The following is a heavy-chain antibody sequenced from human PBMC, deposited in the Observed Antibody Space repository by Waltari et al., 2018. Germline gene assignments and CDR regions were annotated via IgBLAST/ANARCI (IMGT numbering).Heavy chain of an antibody. CDR1: DFTFSSYW. J-gene: IGHJ4*02. CDR3: ARVPGQRWAPFDY. D-gene: IGHD6-13*01. CDR2: IKQDGSEK. Sequence: EVQLVESGGGLVQPGGSLKLSCAASDFTFSSYWMCWVRQAPGKGLEWVANIKQDGSEKYHVDSVKGRFTISRDNAKNSLYLQMNSLRVEDTAVYYCARVPGQRWAPFDYWGQGTLVTVSS. V-gene: IGHV3-7*03.